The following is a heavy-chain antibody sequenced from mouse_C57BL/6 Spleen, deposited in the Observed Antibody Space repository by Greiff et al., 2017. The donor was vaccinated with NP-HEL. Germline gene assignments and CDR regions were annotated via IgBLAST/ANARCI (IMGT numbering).Heavy chain of an antibody. CDR1: GYTFTSYW. CDR3: ARWDYGSPYAMDY. J-gene: IGHJ4*01. D-gene: IGHD2-1*01. Sequence: QVQLQQPGAELVKPGASVKMSCKASGYTFTSYWITWVKQRPGQGLEWIGDIYPGSGSTNYNEKFKSKATLNVDTSSSTAYMQLSSLTSEDSAVYYCARWDYGSPYAMDYWGQGTSVTVSS. CDR2: IYPGSGST. V-gene: IGHV1-55*01.